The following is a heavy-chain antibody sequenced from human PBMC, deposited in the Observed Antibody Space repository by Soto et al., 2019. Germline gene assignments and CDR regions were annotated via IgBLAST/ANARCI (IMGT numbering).Heavy chain of an antibody. CDR2: INPDSGGT. D-gene: IGHD3-10*01. Sequence: ASVKVSCKASGYTFTGYYMHWVRQAPGQGLEWMGWINPDSGGTNYAQKFQGWVTMTRDTSISTAYMELSGLRSDDTAVYYCARGDSDYGSGSYYIHWGQGTLVTVSS. V-gene: IGHV1-2*04. CDR3: ARGDSDYGSGSYYIH. J-gene: IGHJ4*02. CDR1: GYTFTGYY.